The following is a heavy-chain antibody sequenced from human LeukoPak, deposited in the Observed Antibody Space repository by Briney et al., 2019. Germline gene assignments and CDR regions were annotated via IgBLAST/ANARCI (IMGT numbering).Heavy chain of an antibody. CDR3: ARDDDSSGYYLAGDY. J-gene: IGHJ4*02. Sequence: SETLSLXCTVSGGSISSGSYYWSWIRQPAGKGLEWIGRIYTSGITNYNPSLKSRVTISVDTSKNQFSLKLSSVTAADTAVYYCARDDDSSGYYLAGDYWGQGTLVTVSS. D-gene: IGHD3-22*01. CDR1: GGSISSGSYY. V-gene: IGHV4-61*02. CDR2: IYTSGIT.